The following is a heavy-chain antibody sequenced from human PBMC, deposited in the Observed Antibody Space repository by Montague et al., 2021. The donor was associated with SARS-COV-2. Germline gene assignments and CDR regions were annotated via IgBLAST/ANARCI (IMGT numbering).Heavy chain of an antibody. CDR3: ARLGDGVVPSPILGVGPYYSYYY. J-gene: IGHJ6*03. Sequence: SETLSLTCAVHGGSFSTYSWNWIRQPPGKGLEWIGEIHHGGSTNYNPSLKSRVTISADTSKNQFSLKLTSVAAADTAVYYCARLGDGVVPSPILGVGPYYSYYY. V-gene: IGHV4-34*01. CDR2: IHHGGST. CDR1: GGSFSTYS. D-gene: IGHD3-10*01.